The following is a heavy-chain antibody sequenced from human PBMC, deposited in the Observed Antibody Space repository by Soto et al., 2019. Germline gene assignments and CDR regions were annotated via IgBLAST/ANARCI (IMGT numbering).Heavy chain of an antibody. V-gene: IGHV3-74*01. CDR1: GFTFSSYW. CDR3: ARAITGRYYDILTGYAALEFDY. Sequence: EVQLVESGGGLVQPGGSLRLSCAASGFTFSSYWMHWVCQAPGKGLVWVSRINSDGSSTSYADSVKGRFTISRDNAKNTLYLQMNSLSAEDTAVYYCARAITGRYYDILTGYAALEFDYWGQGTLVTVSS. CDR2: INSDGSST. J-gene: IGHJ4*02. D-gene: IGHD3-9*01.